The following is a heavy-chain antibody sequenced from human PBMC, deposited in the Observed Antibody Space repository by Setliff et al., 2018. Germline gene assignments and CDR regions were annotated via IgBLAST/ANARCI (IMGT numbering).Heavy chain of an antibody. Sequence: GASVKVSCKASGGTFNTYAISWVRQAPGQGLEWMGGIIPIFGTTNYAQKFQGRVTITADESTSTVYMELSSLRSEDTAVYYCARDFLGIHIDHGNALDDYWGQGTLVTVSS. J-gene: IGHJ4*02. CDR3: ARDFLGIHIDHGNALDDY. CDR2: IIPIFGTT. V-gene: IGHV1-69*13. D-gene: IGHD4-17*01. CDR1: GGTFNTYA.